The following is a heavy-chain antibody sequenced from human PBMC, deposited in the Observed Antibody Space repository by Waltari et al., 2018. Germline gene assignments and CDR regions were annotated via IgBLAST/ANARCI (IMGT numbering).Heavy chain of an antibody. D-gene: IGHD2-21*01. CDR1: GGTFGSYA. V-gene: IGHV1-69*13. CDR2: IKPVLGTT. Sequence: QVQLVQSGSEVKKPGSSVKVSCKASGGTFGSYAVSWVRPAPGQGLEWVGGIKPVLGTTSYAQKFQDRVTLSADDSSSTVYMELSSLKSDDTAVYYCARDRHFSDGGAYYESGLWGRGTLVTVSS. J-gene: IGHJ2*01. CDR3: ARDRHFSDGGAYYESGL.